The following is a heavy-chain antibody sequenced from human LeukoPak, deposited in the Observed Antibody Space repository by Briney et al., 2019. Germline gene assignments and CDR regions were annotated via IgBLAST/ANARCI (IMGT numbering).Heavy chain of an antibody. V-gene: IGHV4-59*08. CDR2: ISDSGSA. CDR3: ARHATGSYSVPWLDP. Sequence: SETLSLTCTVSGGAISSHYWSWIRQPPGKGLEWIGYISDSGSAIYNPSLKSRVTILGDTSKNQFSLKLSSVTAADTAVYYCARHATGSYSVPWLDPWGQGTLVTVSS. D-gene: IGHD3-10*01. CDR1: GGAISSHY. J-gene: IGHJ5*02.